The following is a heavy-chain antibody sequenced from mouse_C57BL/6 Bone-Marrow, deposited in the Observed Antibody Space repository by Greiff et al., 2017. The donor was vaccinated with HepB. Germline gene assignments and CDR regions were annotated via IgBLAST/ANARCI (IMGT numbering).Heavy chain of an antibody. CDR3: ARSFYDGYYVDFDY. CDR2: IYPGDGDT. D-gene: IGHD2-3*01. Sequence: VKLMESGPELVKPGASVKISCKASGYAFSSSWMNWVKQRPGKGLEWIGRIYPGDGDTNYNGKFKGKATLTADKSSSTAYMQLSSLTSEDSAVYFCARSFYDGYYVDFDYWGQGTTLTVSS. CDR1: GYAFSSSW. V-gene: IGHV1-82*01. J-gene: IGHJ2*01.